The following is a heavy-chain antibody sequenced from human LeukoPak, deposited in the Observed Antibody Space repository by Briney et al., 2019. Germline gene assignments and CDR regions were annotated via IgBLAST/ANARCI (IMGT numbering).Heavy chain of an antibody. J-gene: IGHJ4*02. V-gene: IGHV3-23*01. D-gene: IGHD1-26*01. CDR3: AKSRSGSPHSFDY. CDR1: GFTFSSYG. Sequence: GGFLRLSCAASGFTFSSYGMSWVRQAPGKGLEWVSGISGSGGSTYYADSVKGRFTISRDNSKNTLYLQMNSLRAEDTAVYYCAKSRSGSPHSFDYWGQGTLVTVSS. CDR2: ISGSGGST.